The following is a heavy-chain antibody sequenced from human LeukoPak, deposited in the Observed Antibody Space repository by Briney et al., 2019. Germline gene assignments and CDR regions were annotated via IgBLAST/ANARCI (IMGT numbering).Heavy chain of an antibody. CDR2: VNSDGTST. CDR3: AGGGFSGFDH. Sequence: GGSLRLSCAAAQSTFYSYWMHWVRLVPGKGLAWVSRVNSDGTSTTYADSVKGRFTVSRDNAQNTLYLQMDSLRVHDTAVYYCAGGGFSGFDHWGQGILVAVSS. J-gene: IGHJ4*02. V-gene: IGHV3-74*03. CDR1: QSTFYSYW. D-gene: IGHD4-23*01.